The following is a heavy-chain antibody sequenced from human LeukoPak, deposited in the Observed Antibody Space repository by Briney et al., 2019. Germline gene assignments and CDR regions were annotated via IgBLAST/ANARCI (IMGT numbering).Heavy chain of an antibody. CDR1: GDSIRSYY. CDR3: GRWGYFDSGNYFVVDY. J-gene: IGHJ4*02. CDR2: IHNNGDI. V-gene: IGHV4-59*12. Sequence: TTSETLSLTCIVSGDSIRSYYWTWIRQVPGEALEWIGHIHNNGDIADNFSLKSLVTISMDTSKNQFSLKLSSVTAADTAVYYCGRWGYFDSGNYFVVDYWGQGTVVTVSS. D-gene: IGHD3-22*01.